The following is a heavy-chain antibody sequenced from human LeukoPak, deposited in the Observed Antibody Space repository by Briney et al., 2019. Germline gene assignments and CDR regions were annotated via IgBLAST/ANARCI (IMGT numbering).Heavy chain of an antibody. CDR1: GFTFSSYE. J-gene: IGHJ4*02. V-gene: IGHV3-48*03. Sequence: GGSLRLSCAASGFTFSSYEMNWVRQAPGKGLEWVSYISSSGSTIYYADSVKGRFTISRDNAKNSLYLQMDSLRVDDTAVYYCATDRFYNTFDYWGQGTLVTVSS. D-gene: IGHD3-10*01. CDR3: ATDRFYNTFDY. CDR2: ISSSGSTI.